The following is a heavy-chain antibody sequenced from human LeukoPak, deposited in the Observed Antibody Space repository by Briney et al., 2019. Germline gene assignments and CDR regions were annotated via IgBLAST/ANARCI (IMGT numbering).Heavy chain of an antibody. J-gene: IGHJ5*02. CDR2: IYYSGST. CDR3: ARVGTGYCSGGSCLYNWFDP. V-gene: IGHV4-59*01. Sequence: SQTLSLTCTVSGGSISSYYWSWIRQPPGKGLEWIGYIYYSGSTNYNPSLKSRVTISVDTSKNQFSLKLSSVTAADTAVYYCARVGTGYCSGGSCLYNWFDPWGQGTLVTVSS. CDR1: GGSISSYY. D-gene: IGHD2-15*01.